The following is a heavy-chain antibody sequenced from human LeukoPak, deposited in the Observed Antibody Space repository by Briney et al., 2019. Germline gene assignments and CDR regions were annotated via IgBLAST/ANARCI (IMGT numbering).Heavy chain of an antibody. Sequence: GGSLRLSCAASGFTFGDYAIHWVRQAPGKGLEWVSLISGHGTAIYYSDSVKGRFTTSRDNNKNSLYLQMNSLKTADTALYFCARGPHPAYGDFVVLDSWGQGTLVTVSS. CDR2: ISGHGTAI. CDR3: ARGPHPAYGDFVVLDS. CDR1: GFTFGDYA. V-gene: IGHV3-43*02. J-gene: IGHJ4*02. D-gene: IGHD4-17*01.